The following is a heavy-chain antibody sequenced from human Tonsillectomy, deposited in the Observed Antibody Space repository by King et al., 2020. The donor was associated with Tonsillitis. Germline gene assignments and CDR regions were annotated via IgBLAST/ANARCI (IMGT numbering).Heavy chain of an antibody. Sequence: LQLQESGPGLVKPSKTLSLTCTVSGGSISSRSYYWVWIRQPPGKGLEWIGSIYYTVSTYYNPSLKSRVIISVDTSKNHYSLNLSSVTAADTAVYYCAKIKYCGSSDCYGDWFDPWGQGTLVIVSS. D-gene: IGHD2-2*01. J-gene: IGHJ5*02. CDR1: GGSISSRSYY. V-gene: IGHV4-39*02. CDR2: IYYTVST. CDR3: AKIKYCGSSDCYGDWFDP.